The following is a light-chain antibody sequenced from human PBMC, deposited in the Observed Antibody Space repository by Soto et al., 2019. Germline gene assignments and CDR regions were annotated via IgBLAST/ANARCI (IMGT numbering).Light chain of an antibody. CDR3: SSYTSSSTLYV. V-gene: IGLV2-14*01. CDR2: EVS. J-gene: IGLJ1*01. CDR1: SSDVGGYNY. Sequence: QSAPTQPASVSGSPGQSITISCSGTSSDVGGYNYVSWYQQHPGKAPKLMIYEVSNRPSGFSNRFSGSKSGNTASLTISGLQAEDEADYYCSSYTSSSTLYVFGTGTKVTVL.